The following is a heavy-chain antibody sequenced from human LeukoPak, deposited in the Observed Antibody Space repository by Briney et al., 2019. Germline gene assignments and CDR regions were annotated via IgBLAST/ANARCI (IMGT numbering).Heavy chain of an antibody. J-gene: IGHJ5*02. D-gene: IGHD6-13*01. CDR1: GGSFSGYY. Sequence: SETLSLTCAVYGGSFSGYYWSWIRQPPGKGLEWIGEINHSGSTNYNPSLKSRVTISVDTSKNQFSLKLSSVTAADTAVYYCARGNYSSSWYPRRWFDPWGQGTLVTVSS. V-gene: IGHV4-34*01. CDR3: ARGNYSSSWYPRRWFDP. CDR2: INHSGST.